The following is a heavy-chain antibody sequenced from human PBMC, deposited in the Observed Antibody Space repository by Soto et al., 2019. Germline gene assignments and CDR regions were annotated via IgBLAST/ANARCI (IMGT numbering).Heavy chain of an antibody. CDR3: ARDSGRSDVVRVAISAIDV. V-gene: IGHV1-69*04. CDR1: GGTFNRYT. J-gene: IGHJ6*02. D-gene: IGHD2-2*01. CDR2: IITMFGIA. Sequence: GASVKVSCKGSGGTFNRYTITWVRQAPGQGLEWMGRIITMFGIASYAQNYQGRVTITADKSTSTAYMKLSSLRSDDTAVYYCARDSGRSDVVRVAISAIDVWG.